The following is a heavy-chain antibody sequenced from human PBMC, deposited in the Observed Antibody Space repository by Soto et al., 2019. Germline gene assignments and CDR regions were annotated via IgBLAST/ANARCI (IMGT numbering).Heavy chain of an antibody. V-gene: IGHV3-21*01. D-gene: IGHD6-13*01. J-gene: IGHJ5*02. Sequence: GGSLRLSCAASGFTFSSYSMNWVRQAPGKGLEWVSSISSSSSYIYYADSVKGRFTISRDNAKNSLYLQMNSLRAEDTAVYYCARGSAGTSSWFDPWGQGTLVTVSS. CDR2: ISSSSSYI. CDR3: ARGSAGTSSWFDP. CDR1: GFTFSSYS.